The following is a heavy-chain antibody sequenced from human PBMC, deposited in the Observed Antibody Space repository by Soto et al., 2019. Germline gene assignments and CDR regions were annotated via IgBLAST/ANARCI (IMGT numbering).Heavy chain of an antibody. Sequence: GESLKISCKGSGYSFTSYWIGWVRQMPGKGLEWMGIIYPGDSDTRYSPSFQGQVTIPADKSISTAYLQWSSLKASDTAMYYCARYYYDSSGYLSYYYYGMEVWGQGPTVTVSS. CDR2: IYPGDSDT. V-gene: IGHV5-51*01. D-gene: IGHD3-22*01. J-gene: IGHJ6*02. CDR3: ARYYYDSSGYLSYYYYGMEV. CDR1: GYSFTSYW.